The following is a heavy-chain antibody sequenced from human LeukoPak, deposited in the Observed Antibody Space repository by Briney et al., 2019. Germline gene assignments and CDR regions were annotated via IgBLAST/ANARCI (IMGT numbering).Heavy chain of an antibody. V-gene: IGHV1-8*01. D-gene: IGHD2-2*01. J-gene: IGHJ5*02. Sequence: GASVKVSCKASGYTFTSYDINWVRQASGQGLEWMGWLNPNSGSTDSAQQFQGRVTMTRNTSISTAYLELRNLRSEDTAVYYCARLVGCGSTNCYSPDNWFDPWGQGTLVIVSS. CDR3: ARLVGCGSTNCYSPDNWFDP. CDR2: LNPNSGST. CDR1: GYTFTSYD.